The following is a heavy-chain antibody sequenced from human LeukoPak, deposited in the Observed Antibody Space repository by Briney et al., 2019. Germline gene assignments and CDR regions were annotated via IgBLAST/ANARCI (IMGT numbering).Heavy chain of an antibody. D-gene: IGHD6-13*01. J-gene: IGHJ6*03. CDR1: GFTFSSYG. V-gene: IGHV3-30*18. CDR2: ISYDGSNK. Sequence: PGGSLRLSCAASGFTFSSYGMHWVRQAPGKGLEWVAVISYDGSNKYYADSVKGRFTISRDNFKNTLYLQMNSLRAEDTAAYYCAKDMGAAGIYYYYMDVWGKGTTVTVSS. CDR3: AKDMGAAGIYYYYMDV.